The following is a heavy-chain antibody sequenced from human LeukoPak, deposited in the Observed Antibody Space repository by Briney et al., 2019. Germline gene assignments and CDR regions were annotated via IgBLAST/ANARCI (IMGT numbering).Heavy chain of an antibody. V-gene: IGHV1-8*03. J-gene: IGHJ6*03. CDR2: MNPNSGNT. D-gene: IGHD2-2*02. CDR3: ARGPPSCSSTSCYIAYYYYMDV. Sequence: ASVKVSCKASGYTFTSYDINWVRQATGQGLEWMGWMNPNSGNTGYAQKFQGRVTITRNTSISTAYMELSSLRSEDTAVYYCARGPPSCSSTSCYIAYYYYMDVWGKGTTVTVSS. CDR1: GYTFTSYD.